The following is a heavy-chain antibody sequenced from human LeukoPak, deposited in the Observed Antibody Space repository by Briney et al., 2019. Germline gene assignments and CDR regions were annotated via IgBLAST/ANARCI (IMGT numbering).Heavy chain of an antibody. D-gene: IGHD4-11*01. J-gene: IGHJ4*02. Sequence: GGSLRLSCAASGFTFSGYWMHWVRQAPGKGLLWVSRINRDGSSTNYADSVKGRFTISRDNAKNTLYLQMKSLRAEDTAVYYCVSRDYPADYWGQGTLVTVSS. CDR2: INRDGSST. CDR1: GFTFSGYW. V-gene: IGHV3-74*01. CDR3: VSRDYPADY.